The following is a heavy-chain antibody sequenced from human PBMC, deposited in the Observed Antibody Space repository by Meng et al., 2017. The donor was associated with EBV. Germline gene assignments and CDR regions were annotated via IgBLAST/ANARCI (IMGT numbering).Heavy chain of an antibody. V-gene: IGHV4-34*01. D-gene: IGHD1-26*01. CDR3: ARGGGNRGGIVGATYRLNWFDP. CDR2: INHSGST. Sequence: QVQLQQWGAGLLKPSXTLXLTCAXYGXXXXGYYWSWIRQPPGKGLEWIGEINHSGSTNYNPSLKSRVTISVDTSKNQFSLKLSSVTAADTAVYYCARGGGNRGGIVGATYRLNWFDPWGQGTLVTVSS. CDR1: GXXXXGYY. J-gene: IGHJ5*02.